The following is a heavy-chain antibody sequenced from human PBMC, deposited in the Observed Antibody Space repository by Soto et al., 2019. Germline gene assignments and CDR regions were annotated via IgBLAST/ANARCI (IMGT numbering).Heavy chain of an antibody. Sequence: QVQLVQSGAEVKKPGASVKVSCKASGYSFTRYAIHWVRQAPGQGLEWMGWINAGSGGTKFSQKFQGRVTITRDTSASTAYMELSSLTSEDTAIYYCARETGSTPNFDYWGQGTLVTVSS. D-gene: IGHD4-17*01. CDR3: ARETGSTPNFDY. J-gene: IGHJ4*02. CDR2: INAGSGGT. V-gene: IGHV1-3*01. CDR1: GYSFTRYA.